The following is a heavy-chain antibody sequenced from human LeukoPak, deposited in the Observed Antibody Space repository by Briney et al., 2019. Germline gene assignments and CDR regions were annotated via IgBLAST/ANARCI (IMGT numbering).Heavy chain of an antibody. J-gene: IGHJ4*02. CDR2: ISSSGSTI. V-gene: IGHV3-48*03. CDR1: GFTFSSYE. D-gene: IGHD6-19*01. Sequence: GGPLRLSCAASGFTFSSYEMNWVRQAPGKGLEWVSYISSSGSTIYYADSVKGRFTISRDNAKSSLYLQMNSLRAEDTAVYYCARTKWLEAIDYWGQGTLVTVSS. CDR3: ARTKWLEAIDY.